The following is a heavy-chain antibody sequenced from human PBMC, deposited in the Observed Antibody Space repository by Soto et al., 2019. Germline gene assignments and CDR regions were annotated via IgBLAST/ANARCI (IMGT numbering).Heavy chain of an antibody. D-gene: IGHD3-9*01. Sequence: ASLKVSCKASGYTFTSYGISWVRQAPGQGLEWMGWISAYNGNTNYAQKLQGRVTMTTDTSTSTAYMELRSLRSDDTAVYYCARGATFYDILTGYYFDYWGQGTLVTVSS. CDR2: ISAYNGNT. CDR1: GYTFTSYG. CDR3: ARGATFYDILTGYYFDY. V-gene: IGHV1-18*01. J-gene: IGHJ4*02.